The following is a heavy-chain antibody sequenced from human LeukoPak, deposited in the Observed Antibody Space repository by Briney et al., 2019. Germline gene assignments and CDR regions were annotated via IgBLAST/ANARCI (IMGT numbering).Heavy chain of an antibody. CDR1: GFTFTNYW. D-gene: IGHD6-13*01. Sequence: RGALRLSCAAPGFTFTNYWMHWGRQGQGKGLGWVSRINSDGGIRHYADSVKGRFTISRDNAKNTLYLQMNSLRAEDPAVYYCASAASHRIAAGGDYWGQGTLVTVSS. CDR3: ASAASHRIAAGGDY. CDR2: INSDGGIR. V-gene: IGHV3-74*01. J-gene: IGHJ4*02.